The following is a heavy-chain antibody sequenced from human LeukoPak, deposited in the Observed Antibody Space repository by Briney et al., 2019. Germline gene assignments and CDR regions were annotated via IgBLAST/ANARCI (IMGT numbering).Heavy chain of an antibody. Sequence: GGPLRLSCTASGFTFGDYAMSWFRQAPGKGLEWVGFIRSKAYGGTREYAASVKGRFTISRDDSKSIAYLQMNSLKTEDTAVYYCTRQYCSSTSCYINWFDPWGQGTLVTVSS. D-gene: IGHD2-2*02. CDR3: TRQYCSSTSCYINWFDP. J-gene: IGHJ5*02. CDR1: GFTFGDYA. CDR2: IRSKAYGGTR. V-gene: IGHV3-49*03.